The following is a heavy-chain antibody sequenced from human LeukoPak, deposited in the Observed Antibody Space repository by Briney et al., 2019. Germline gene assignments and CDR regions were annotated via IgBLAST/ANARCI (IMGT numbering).Heavy chain of an antibody. J-gene: IGHJ4*02. CDR3: ARDTTAVTSSAFDS. CDR2: IYHSGTT. CDR1: GGSISSSYW. Sequence: SETLSLTCAVSGGSISSSYWWSWVRQPPGEGLEWIGEIYHSGTTNYNPSLKSRVTISVDKLKNQFSLRLSSVTAADTAVYYCARDTTAVTSSAFDSWGQGTLVTVSS. V-gene: IGHV4-4*02. D-gene: IGHD6-19*01.